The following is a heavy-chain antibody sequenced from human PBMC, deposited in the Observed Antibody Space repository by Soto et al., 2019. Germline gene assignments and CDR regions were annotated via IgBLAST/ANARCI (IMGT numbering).Heavy chain of an antibody. CDR1: GFTFSSYA. CDR2: ISYDGSNK. Sequence: PGGSLRLSCAASGFTFSSYAMHWVRQAPGKGLEWVAVISYDGSNKYYADSVRGRFTISRDNSKNTLYLQMNSLRAEDTAVYYCASSTSCYTCPYYYGMDVWGQGTTVTVSS. V-gene: IGHV3-30-3*01. J-gene: IGHJ6*02. D-gene: IGHD2-2*02. CDR3: ASSTSCYTCPYYYGMDV.